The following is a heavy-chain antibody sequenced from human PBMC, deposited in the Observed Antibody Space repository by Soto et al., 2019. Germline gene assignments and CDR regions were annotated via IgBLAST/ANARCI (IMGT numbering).Heavy chain of an antibody. Sequence: PGGSLRLSCAASGFTFSDYYMSWIRQAPGKGLEWVSYISSSGSTIYYADSVKGRFTISRDNAKNSLYLQMNSLRAEDTAVYYCARDMHAGFTHYFDPWGQGTLVTVSS. CDR1: GFTFSDYY. CDR3: ARDMHAGFTHYFDP. J-gene: IGHJ5*02. D-gene: IGHD1-26*01. V-gene: IGHV3-11*01. CDR2: ISSSGSTI.